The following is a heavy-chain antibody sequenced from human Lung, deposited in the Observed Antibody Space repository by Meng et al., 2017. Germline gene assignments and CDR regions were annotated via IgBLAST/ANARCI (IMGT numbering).Heavy chain of an antibody. V-gene: IGHV4-30-4*01. J-gene: IGHJ2*01. Sequence: QVQSQESGPRLVKPSQTLSLTCTVSGDSISISKYYWSWIRQPPGKGLEWSRHIYNSGSTYYNPSLKSRITISVDTSKNQFSLKLSSVTAADTAVYYCARGQKGYFDLWGRGTLVTVSS. CDR1: GDSISISKYY. CDR2: IYNSGST. CDR3: ARGQKGYFDL.